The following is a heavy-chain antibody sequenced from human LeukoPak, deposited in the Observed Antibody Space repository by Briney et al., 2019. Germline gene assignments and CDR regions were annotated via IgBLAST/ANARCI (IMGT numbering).Heavy chain of an antibody. CDR2: ISSNGGST. CDR1: GSTFSSYA. D-gene: IGHD5-24*01. J-gene: IGHJ4*02. Sequence: GGSLILSCAASGSTFSSYAMHWVRQAPGKGLEYVSAISSNGGSTYYANSVKGRFTISRDNSKNTLYLQMGSLRAEDMAVYYCARWRDGYNYDYWGQGTLVTVSS. CDR3: ARWRDGYNYDY. V-gene: IGHV3-64*01.